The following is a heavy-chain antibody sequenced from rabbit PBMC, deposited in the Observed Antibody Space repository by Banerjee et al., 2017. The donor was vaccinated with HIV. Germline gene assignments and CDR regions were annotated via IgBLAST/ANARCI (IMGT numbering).Heavy chain of an antibody. CDR1: GFSFSGNYY. D-gene: IGHD3-3*01. CDR2: IDPVFGST. J-gene: IGHJ4*01. CDR3: ARGLVAGVLDL. V-gene: IGHV1S40*01. Sequence: QSLEESGGDLVKPGASLTLTCTASGFSFSGNYYMSWVRQAPGKGLEWIGYIDPVFGSTDYASWVNGRFTISLDNAQNTVFLQMTSLTAADTATYFCARGLVAGVLDLWGPGTLVTVS.